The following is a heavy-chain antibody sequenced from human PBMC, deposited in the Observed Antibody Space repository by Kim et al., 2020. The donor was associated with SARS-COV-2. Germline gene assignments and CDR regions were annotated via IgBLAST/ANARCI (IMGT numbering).Heavy chain of an antibody. CDR3: ARENYYMDV. Sequence: SETLSLTCTVSRGSIYNYYWSWIRQPPGKGLEWIGYIYYSGSTIYNPSLKSRVTISVDTSKNEFSLKLTSVTAADTAVYYCARENYYMDVWGKGTT. CDR2: IYYSGST. V-gene: IGHV4-59*01. CDR1: RGSIYNYY. J-gene: IGHJ6*03.